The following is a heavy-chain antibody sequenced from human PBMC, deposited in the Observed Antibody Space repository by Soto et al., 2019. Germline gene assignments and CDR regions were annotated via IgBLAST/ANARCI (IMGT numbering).Heavy chain of an antibody. CDR1: GYTFTSYD. V-gene: IGHV1-8*01. CDR2: MNPNSGNT. CDR3: ARFGGLRFHYYYYMDF. D-gene: IGHD5-12*01. Sequence: ASVKVSCKASGYTFTSYDINWVRQATGQGLEWMGWMNPNSGNTGYAQKFQGRVTMTRNTSISTAYMELSSLRSEDTAVYYCARFGGLRFHYYYYMDFRGKGTTVTVSS. J-gene: IGHJ6*03.